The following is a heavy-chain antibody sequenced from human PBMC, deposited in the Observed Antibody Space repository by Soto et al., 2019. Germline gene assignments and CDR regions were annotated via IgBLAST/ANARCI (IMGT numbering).Heavy chain of an antibody. J-gene: IGHJ6*02. CDR1: GFTFSSYA. D-gene: IGHD3-10*01. Sequence: ESLKISCAASGFTFSSYAMSWVRQAPGKGLEWVSAISGSGGSTYYADSVKGRFTISRDNSKNTLYLQMNSLRAEDTAVYYCAKWSWFGELLSHYYYYGMDVWGQGTTVTVSS. CDR3: AKWSWFGELLSHYYYYGMDV. V-gene: IGHV3-23*01. CDR2: ISGSGGST.